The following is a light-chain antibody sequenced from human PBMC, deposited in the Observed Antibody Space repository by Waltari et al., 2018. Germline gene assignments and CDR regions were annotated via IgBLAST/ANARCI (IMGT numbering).Light chain of an antibody. CDR3: CSYADNYFVV. CDR2: DVS. V-gene: IGLV2-11*01. CDR1: ISDVGGYTS. J-gene: IGLJ2*01. Sequence: QSALTQPRSVSGSPGQSVAVSCTGTISDVGGYTSLSWYQHHPGKAPKLMIYDVSKRPSGVPDRFSGSKSGNTASLTISGLQAEDEADYYCCSYADNYFVVFGGGTKLTVL.